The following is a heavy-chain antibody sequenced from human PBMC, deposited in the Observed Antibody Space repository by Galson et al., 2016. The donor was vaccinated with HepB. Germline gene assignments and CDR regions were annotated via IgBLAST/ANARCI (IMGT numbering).Heavy chain of an antibody. D-gene: IGHD3-10*01. CDR1: AGTFKNYA. CDR2: ISGSGGMT. Sequence: SLRLSCAVSAGTFKNYAMNWVRQAPGKGLAWVAAISGSGGMTSYEDSVRGRFTISRDNSKNTLFLRMNSVGVEDTAVYFCAKSGFFGELDKWGQGTGVVVSS. J-gene: IGHJ4*02. V-gene: IGHV3-23*01. CDR3: AKSGFFGELDK.